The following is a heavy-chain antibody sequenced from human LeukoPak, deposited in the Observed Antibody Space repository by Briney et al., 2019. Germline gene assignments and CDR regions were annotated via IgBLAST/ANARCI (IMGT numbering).Heavy chain of an antibody. CDR3: ARLSAIFGVVRGSHYFDY. Sequence: PSETLSLTCTVSGGSISSSSYYWGWIRQPPGKGLEWIGSIYYSGSTYYNPSLKSRVTISVDTSKNQFSLKLSSVTAADTAVYYCARLSAIFGVVRGSHYFDYWGQGTLVTVSS. D-gene: IGHD3-3*01. J-gene: IGHJ4*02. V-gene: IGHV4-39*01. CDR1: GGSISSSSYY. CDR2: IYYSGST.